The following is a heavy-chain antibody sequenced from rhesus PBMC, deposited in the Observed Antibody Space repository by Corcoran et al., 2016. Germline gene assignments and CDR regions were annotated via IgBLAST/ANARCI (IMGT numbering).Heavy chain of an antibody. J-gene: IGHJ5-2*02. D-gene: IGHD5-42*01. CDR2: ISGSSWSN. V-gene: IGHV4-165*01. Sequence: QVQLQESGPGLVKPSETLSLTCAVSGGSFSGYYWGWIRQPPGKGLEWIGYISGSSWSNEANPPLKSRVTSSTDTSKNQFSLKLSSVTAADTAVYYCARRDWGYSGYANSLDVWGRGVLVTVSS. CDR1: GGSFSGYY. CDR3: ARRDWGYSGYANSLDV.